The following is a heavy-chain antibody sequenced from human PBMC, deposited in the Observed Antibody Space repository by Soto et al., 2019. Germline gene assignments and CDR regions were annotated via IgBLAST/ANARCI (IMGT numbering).Heavy chain of an antibody. D-gene: IGHD5-18*01. V-gene: IGHV3-48*01. CDR3: ARDSGYSYGPLDY. CDR1: GFTFSSYS. Sequence: EVQLVESGGGLVQPGGSLRLSCAASGFTFSSYSMNWVCQAPGKGLEWVSYISSRSSTIYYADSVKGRFTISRDNAKNSLDLQMNSLRAEDTAVYYCARDSGYSYGPLDYWGQGTLVTVSS. J-gene: IGHJ4*02. CDR2: ISSRSSTI.